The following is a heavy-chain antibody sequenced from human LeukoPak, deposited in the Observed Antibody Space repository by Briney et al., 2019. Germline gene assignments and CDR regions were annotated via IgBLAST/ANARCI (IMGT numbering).Heavy chain of an antibody. CDR2: ISYDGSNK. J-gene: IGHJ4*02. V-gene: IGHV3-30*04. D-gene: IGHD3-3*01. CDR1: GFTFSSYA. CDR3: ARYHTTNFGVADY. Sequence: GGSLRLSCAASGFTFSSYAMHWVRQAPGKGLEWVAVISYDGSNKYYADSVKGRFTISRDNSKNTLYLQMNSLRAEDTAVYYCARYHTTNFGVADYWGQGTLVTVSS.